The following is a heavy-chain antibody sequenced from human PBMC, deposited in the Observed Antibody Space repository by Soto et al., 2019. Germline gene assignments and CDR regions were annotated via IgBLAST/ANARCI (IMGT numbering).Heavy chain of an antibody. Sequence: QVQLVESGGGVVQPGRSLRLSCAASGFTFSSFNMQLVRRAPCKGLEWLALISFDDENNKYYSDSVKCRFTISRDNSKSTQYLAINSLRRDDTAVYYSVRTTAVAGTPEVDYWVQGTLVTVSS. CDR2: ISFDDENNK. D-gene: IGHD6-19*01. CDR3: VRTTAVAGTPEVDY. V-gene: IGHV3-30-3*01. J-gene: IGHJ4*02. CDR1: GFTFSSFN.